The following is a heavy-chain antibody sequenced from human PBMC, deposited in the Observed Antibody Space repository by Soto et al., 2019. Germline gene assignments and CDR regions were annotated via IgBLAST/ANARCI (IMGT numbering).Heavy chain of an antibody. CDR2: MNPDSGNT. D-gene: IGHD3-22*01. CDR3: ARGFSSYSDF. V-gene: IGHV1-8*01. J-gene: IGHJ4*02. Sequence: QVQLVQSGAEVRKPGASVRVSCQASGYTFTSYDINWVRQAPGQGLEWMGWMNPDSGNTAYAQKFQGRFTVTRDTSISTAYMELTSLRSDDTAVYYCARGFSSYSDFWGPGTLVTVSS. CDR1: GYTFTSYD.